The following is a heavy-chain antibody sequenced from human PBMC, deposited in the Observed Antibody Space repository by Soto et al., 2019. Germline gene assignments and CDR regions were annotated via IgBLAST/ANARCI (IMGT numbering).Heavy chain of an antibody. V-gene: IGHV1-18*01. CDR1: GYTFTSYG. Sequence: ASVKVSCKASGYTFTSYGISWVQQAPGQGLEWMGWISAYNGNTNYAQKLQGRVTMTTDTSTSAAYMELRSLRSDDTAVYYCACTLRYFDWLLSPYAFDIWGQGTMVTV. CDR2: ISAYNGNT. D-gene: IGHD3-9*01. J-gene: IGHJ3*02. CDR3: ACTLRYFDWLLSPYAFDI.